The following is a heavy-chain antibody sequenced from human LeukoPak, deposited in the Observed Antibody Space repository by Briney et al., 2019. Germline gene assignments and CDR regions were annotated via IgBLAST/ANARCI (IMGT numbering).Heavy chain of an antibody. CDR2: IYYSGST. D-gene: IGHD6-19*01. V-gene: IGHV4-59*08. CDR3: AGQIAVAGTGAFDI. J-gene: IGHJ3*02. CDR1: GGSISSYY. Sequence: SETLPLTCTVSGGSISSYYWSWIRQPPGKGLEWIGYIYYSGSTNYNPSLKSRVTISVDTSKNQFSLKLSSVTAADTAVYYCAGQIAVAGTGAFDIWGQGTMVTVSS.